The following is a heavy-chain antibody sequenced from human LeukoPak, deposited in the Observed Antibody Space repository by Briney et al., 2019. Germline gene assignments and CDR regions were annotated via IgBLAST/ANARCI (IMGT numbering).Heavy chain of an antibody. CDR3: ARDYRSVRGVATDY. J-gene: IGHJ4*02. Sequence: GGSLRLSCAASGFTFSSYWMSWVRQAPGKGLEWVGYINVYGSEKFYVDSVKGRFSISRDNAKNSLYLQMNSLRAEDTAVYHCARDYRSVRGVATDYWGQGTLVTVSS. CDR2: INVYGSEK. V-gene: IGHV3-7*03. D-gene: IGHD3-10*01. CDR1: GFTFSSYW.